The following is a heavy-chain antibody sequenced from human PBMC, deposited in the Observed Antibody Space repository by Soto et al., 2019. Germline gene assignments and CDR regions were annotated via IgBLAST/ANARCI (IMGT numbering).Heavy chain of an antibody. CDR2: ISYDGSNK. Sequence: GSLRLSCAASGFTFSSYAMHWVRQAPGKGLEWVAVISYDGSNKYYADSVKGRFTISRDNSKNTLYLQMNSLRAEDTAVYYCAREYYDYVWGSYRSFWFDPWGQGTLVTVSS. V-gene: IGHV3-30-3*01. CDR1: GFTFSSYA. CDR3: AREYYDYVWGSYRSFWFDP. J-gene: IGHJ5*02. D-gene: IGHD3-16*02.